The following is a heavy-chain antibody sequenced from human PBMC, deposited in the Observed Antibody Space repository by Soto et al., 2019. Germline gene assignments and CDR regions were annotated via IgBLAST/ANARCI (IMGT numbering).Heavy chain of an antibody. CDR2: IIPIFGTR. CDR1: GGTFSSYA. CDR3: ARENWSGYYSRSSYYHYGMDV. V-gene: IGHV1-69*01. D-gene: IGHD3-3*01. Sequence: QVQLVQSGAEVKKPGSSVKVSCKASGGTFSSYAISWVRQAPGQGLEWMGGIIPIFGTRNYAQKFQGRVTITADEATSTAYMELSSLRSEDTAVYYCARENWSGYYSRSSYYHYGMDVWGQGTTVTISS. J-gene: IGHJ6*02.